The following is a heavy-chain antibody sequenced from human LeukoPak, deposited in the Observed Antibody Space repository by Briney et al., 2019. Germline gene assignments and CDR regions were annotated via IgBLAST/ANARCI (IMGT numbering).Heavy chain of an antibody. CDR1: GFTVSSKY. Sequence: PGGSLRLSCAASGFTVSSKYMSWVRQAPGKGLEWVSTISDSGSTFYADSVKGRFTISRDNSKNTLFLQMNGLRADDTAVYYCAKDWPSEWQQLPDYDAVDVWGQGTMVTVSS. V-gene: IGHV3-53*01. J-gene: IGHJ3*01. CDR3: AKDWPSEWQQLPDYDAVDV. CDR2: ISDSGST. D-gene: IGHD6-13*01.